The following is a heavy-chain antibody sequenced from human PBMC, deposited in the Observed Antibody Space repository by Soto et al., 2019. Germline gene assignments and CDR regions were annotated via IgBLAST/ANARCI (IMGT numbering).Heavy chain of an antibody. J-gene: IGHJ6*02. CDR2: IIPMLDIT. CDR3: ARVPLGYCSSTSCYTDYYYGMDV. V-gene: IGHV1-69*02. D-gene: IGHD2-2*02. CDR1: GGTFSNHI. Sequence: SVKVSCKASGGTFSNHIITWVRQAPGQGPEWMRRIIPMLDITNYAQKLQGRVTITADKSTSTAYMELSSLGSEDTAVYYCARVPLGYCSSTSCYTDYYYGMDVWGQGTTVTVSS.